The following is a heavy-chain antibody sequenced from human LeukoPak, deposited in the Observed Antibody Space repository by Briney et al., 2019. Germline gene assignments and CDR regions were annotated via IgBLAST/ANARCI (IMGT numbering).Heavy chain of an antibody. V-gene: IGHV3-33*06. Sequence: PGRSLRLSCAASGFTFSSYGMHWVRQAPGKGLEWVAVKWSDGSNQYYADSVRGRFTISRDNSKNTLFLQMNSLRTEDTAVYYCAKSPADGFKTDYWYFDLWGRGTLVTVSS. J-gene: IGHJ2*01. CDR3: AKSPADGFKTDYWYFDL. CDR2: KWSDGSNQ. CDR1: GFTFSSYG. D-gene: IGHD5-24*01.